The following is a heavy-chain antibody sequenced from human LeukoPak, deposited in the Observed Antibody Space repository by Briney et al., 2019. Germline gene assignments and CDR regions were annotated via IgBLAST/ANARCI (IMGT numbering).Heavy chain of an antibody. CDR3: AKVAGPWTYYYYYGMDV. V-gene: IGHV3-9*01. CDR1: GFTFDDYA. Sequence: PGRSLRLSCAASGFTFDDYAMQWVRQAPGKGLEWVSGISWNSDSRGYADSVKGRFTISRDNAKKSLYLQMNSLRAEDTALYYCAKVAGPWTYYYYYGMDVWGQGTTVTVSS. D-gene: IGHD6-19*01. J-gene: IGHJ6*02. CDR2: ISWNSDSR.